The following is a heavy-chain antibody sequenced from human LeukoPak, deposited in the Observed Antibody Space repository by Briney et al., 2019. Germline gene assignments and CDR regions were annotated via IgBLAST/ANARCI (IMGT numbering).Heavy chain of an antibody. CDR2: IYSSGST. CDR1: GRPISSYY. J-gene: IGHJ5*02. Sequence: SETLSLTCTVSGRPISSYYWSWIRQPAGKGLERIGRIYSSGSTNYNPPLKSRVTMSVDTSKNQFSLKLSSVTAADTAVYYCAREHRWWFAPWGQGTLVTVSS. V-gene: IGHV4-4*07. CDR3: AREHRWWFAP.